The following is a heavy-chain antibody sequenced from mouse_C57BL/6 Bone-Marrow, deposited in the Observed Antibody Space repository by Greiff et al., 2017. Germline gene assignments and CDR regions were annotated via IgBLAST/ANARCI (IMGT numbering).Heavy chain of an antibody. D-gene: IGHD3-1*01. J-gene: IGHJ2*01. Sequence: QVQLQQPGTELVKPGASVKLSCKASGYTFTSYWMHWVKQRPGQGLEWLGNINPSNGGTTYNEKFKSKATLTVDKSSSTAYMQLSSLTSEDSAVYYCARSGWAFDYGGQGTTLTVSS. CDR1: GYTFTSYW. CDR2: INPSNGGT. CDR3: ARSGWAFDY. V-gene: IGHV1-53*01.